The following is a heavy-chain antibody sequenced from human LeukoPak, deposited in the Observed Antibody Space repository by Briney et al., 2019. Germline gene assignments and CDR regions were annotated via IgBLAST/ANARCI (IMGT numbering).Heavy chain of an antibody. V-gene: IGHV3-7*03. CDR1: GLIFSSYW. Sequence: PGGSLRLSCAASGLIFSSYWMSWVRQAPGKGLEWVANIKKDGSEMYYVDSVKGRFTISRDNAKNSLYLQMNSLRAEDTAVYYCAKLSGYSGYEMYDYWGQGTLVTVSS. CDR3: AKLSGYSGYEMYDY. CDR2: IKKDGSEM. J-gene: IGHJ4*02. D-gene: IGHD5-12*01.